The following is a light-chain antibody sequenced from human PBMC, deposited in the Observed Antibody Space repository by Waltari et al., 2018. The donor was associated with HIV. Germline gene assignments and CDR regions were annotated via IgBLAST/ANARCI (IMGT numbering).Light chain of an antibody. CDR3: QSHDSSLSGASV. Sequence: QSVLTQPPSVSAAPGQTITISCTGHSSNIGAGYSVHWYQTGPGSAPKLLIYLNQKRPAGVPARFSGSRSGSSASLAITGLRPEDEADYFCQSHDSSLSGASVFGGGTKVTVL. CDR1: SSNIGAGYS. CDR2: LNQ. V-gene: IGLV1-40*01. J-gene: IGLJ2*01.